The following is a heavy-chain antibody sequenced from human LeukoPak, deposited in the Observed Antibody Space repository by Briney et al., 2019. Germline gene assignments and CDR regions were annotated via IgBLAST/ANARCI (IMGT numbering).Heavy chain of an antibody. J-gene: IGHJ4*02. V-gene: IGHV4-34*01. Sequence: PSTPLSLTCAVYGASFSGYYWNWIRQSPGKGLEWIGEISRSGNTNHNPSLKSRVTMSVDTSKNQFSLRLSSVTAADTAVYYCARRPQNGRNYDGPSGLDYWGQGNLVTVSS. CDR3: ARRPQNGRNYDGPSGLDY. D-gene: IGHD1-7*01. CDR1: GASFSGYY. CDR2: ISRSGNT.